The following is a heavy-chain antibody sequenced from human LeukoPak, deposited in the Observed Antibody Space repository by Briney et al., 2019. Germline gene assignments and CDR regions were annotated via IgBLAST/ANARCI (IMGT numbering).Heavy chain of an antibody. V-gene: IGHV3-23*01. CDR1: GFTFSSHA. D-gene: IGHD1-26*01. J-gene: IGHJ4*02. Sequence: GGSLRLSCAASGFTFSSHAMSWVRQAPGKGLEWVSTISGSGGSTYYADSVKGRFTISRDNSKNTLYLQMNSLRAEDTALYYCAKDSTPETSGSSDYWGQGTLVTVSS. CDR2: ISGSGGST. CDR3: AKDSTPETSGSSDY.